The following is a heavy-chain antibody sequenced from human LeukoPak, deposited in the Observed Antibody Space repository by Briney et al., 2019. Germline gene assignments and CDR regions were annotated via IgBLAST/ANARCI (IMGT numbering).Heavy chain of an antibody. CDR3: ARGPSPIFGLYYFDY. Sequence: SETLSLTCTVSGDSMSTYYWSWIRQPAGKGLEWVGRVYTSGSTNYNPSLKSRVTISVDNSKNHFSLRLTSVTAADTAMYYCARGPSPIFGLYYFDYWGQGTLVTVSS. V-gene: IGHV4-4*07. CDR2: VYTSGST. CDR1: GDSMSTYY. J-gene: IGHJ4*02. D-gene: IGHD3/OR15-3a*01.